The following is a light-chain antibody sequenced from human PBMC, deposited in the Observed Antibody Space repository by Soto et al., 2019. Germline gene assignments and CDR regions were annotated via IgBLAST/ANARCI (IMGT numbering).Light chain of an antibody. Sequence: QSALTQPASVSGSPGQSITISCTGTSSDVGGYNYVSWYQQHPGKAPKLMIYDVSNRPSGVSNRFSGSKSGNTASLTISGLQAEDEAGDYCSSFTSSTTPVFGGGTQLTAL. CDR3: SSFTSSTTPV. CDR2: DVS. V-gene: IGLV2-14*01. J-gene: IGLJ7*02. CDR1: SSDVGGYNY.